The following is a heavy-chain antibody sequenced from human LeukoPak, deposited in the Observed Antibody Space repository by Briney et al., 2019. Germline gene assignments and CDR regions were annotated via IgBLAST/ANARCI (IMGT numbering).Heavy chain of an antibody. Sequence: SETLSLTCAVSGGSISSGGYSWSWIRQPPGRGLEWIGYIYHSGGTYYNPSLKSRVTISVDRSKNQFSLKLSSVTAADTAVYYCARDVYGDYDWYFDLWGRGTLVTVSS. D-gene: IGHD4-17*01. CDR3: ARDVYGDYDWYFDL. V-gene: IGHV4-30-2*01. CDR1: GGSISSGGYS. J-gene: IGHJ2*01. CDR2: IYHSGGT.